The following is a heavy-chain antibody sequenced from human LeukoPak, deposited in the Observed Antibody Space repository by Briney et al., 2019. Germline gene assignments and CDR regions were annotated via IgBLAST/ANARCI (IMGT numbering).Heavy chain of an antibody. CDR1: GYTFTSYT. J-gene: IGHJ5*02. V-gene: IGHV7-4-1*02. CDR3: ARGPSYSSSWSSLDFDP. Sequence: ASVKVSCKASGYTFTSYTINWVRQAPGQGLEWMGWINTNTGNPTYAQGFTGRFVFSLDTSVSTAYLQISSLKAEDTAVYYCARGPSYSSSWSSLDFDPWGQGTLVTVSS. CDR2: INTNTGNP. D-gene: IGHD6-13*01.